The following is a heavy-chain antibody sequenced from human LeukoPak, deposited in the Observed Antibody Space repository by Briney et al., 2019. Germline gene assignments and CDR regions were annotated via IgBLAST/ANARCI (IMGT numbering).Heavy chain of an antibody. J-gene: IGHJ4*02. D-gene: IGHD5-24*01. CDR3: AKGRDGYNDY. CDR1: GFTFSSYG. CDR2: ISYDGSNK. V-gene: IGHV3-30*18. Sequence: GGSLRLSCAASGFTFSSYGMHWVRQAPGKGLEWVAVISYDGSNKYYADSVKGRFTIFRDNSKNTLYLQMNSLRAEDTAVYYCAKGRDGYNDYWGQGTLVTVSS.